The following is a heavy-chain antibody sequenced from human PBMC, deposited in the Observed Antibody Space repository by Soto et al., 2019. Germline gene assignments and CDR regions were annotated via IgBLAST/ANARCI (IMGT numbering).Heavy chain of an antibody. CDR3: AREKSGYYDY. J-gene: IGHJ4*02. D-gene: IGHD3-3*01. CDR1: GITFSSYA. CDR2: MNPNSGNT. Sequence: ASVKVSCKASGITFSSYAMHWVRQAPGQGLEWMGWMNPNSGNTGYAQKFQGRVTMTRNTSISTAYMELSSLRSEDTAVYYCAREKSGYYDYWGQGTLVTVSS. V-gene: IGHV1-8*01.